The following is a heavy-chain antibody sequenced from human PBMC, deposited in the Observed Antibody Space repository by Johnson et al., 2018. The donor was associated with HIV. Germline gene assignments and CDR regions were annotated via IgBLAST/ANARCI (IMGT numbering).Heavy chain of an antibody. Sequence: EVQLVESGGGLVQPGGSLRLSCAASGFTFSSYWMSWVRQAPGKGLEWVANIKQDGSEKYYVDSVKGRFTISRDNAKNSLYLQMNSLRAEETAVYYCARVRWELPQDIDAFDIWGQGTMVTVSS. CDR3: ARVRWELPQDIDAFDI. CDR1: GFTFSSYW. CDR2: IKQDGSEK. V-gene: IGHV3-7*05. D-gene: IGHD1-26*01. J-gene: IGHJ3*02.